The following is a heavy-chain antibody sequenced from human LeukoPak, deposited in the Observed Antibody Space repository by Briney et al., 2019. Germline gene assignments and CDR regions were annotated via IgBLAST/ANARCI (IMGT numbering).Heavy chain of an antibody. V-gene: IGHV1-2*02. CDR1: GYAFTDYY. Sequence: ASVKVSCKASGYAFTDYYMHWVRQAPGQGLEWLGWINPNSGGTNYAQKFQGRVTMTRDTSTSTVYMELSSLRSEDTAVYYCARTTVVTGYWYFNLWGRGTLVTVSS. D-gene: IGHD4-23*01. CDR3: ARTTVVTGYWYFNL. CDR2: INPNSGGT. J-gene: IGHJ2*01.